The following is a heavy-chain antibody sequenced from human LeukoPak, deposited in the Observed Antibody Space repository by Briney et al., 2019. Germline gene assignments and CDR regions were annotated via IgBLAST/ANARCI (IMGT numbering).Heavy chain of an antibody. CDR1: GSISSYY. Sequence: PSETLSLTCTVSGSISSYYWSWIRQPPGKGLEWIGYIYTSGSTNYNPSLKSRVTISVDTSKNQFSLDLSSVTAADTAVYYCARVRRDGSWYFDYWGQGTLVTVSS. J-gene: IGHJ4*02. D-gene: IGHD6-13*01. CDR2: IYTSGST. CDR3: ARVRRDGSWYFDY. V-gene: IGHV4-4*09.